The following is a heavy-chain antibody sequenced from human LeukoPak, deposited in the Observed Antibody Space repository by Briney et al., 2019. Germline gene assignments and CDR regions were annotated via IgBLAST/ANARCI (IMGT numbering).Heavy chain of an antibody. J-gene: IGHJ4*02. D-gene: IGHD3-16*01. V-gene: IGHV3-23*01. CDR2: MSADSATT. CDR3: ARDPPSRGTRYFDY. CDR1: GFNFGSYS. Sequence: PGGSLRLSCAASGFNFGSYSMTWVRQAPGKGLEWVSVMSADSATTFYADSVKGRFTVSRDNAKNSLYLQVDSLRVEDTAVYYCARDPPSRGTRYFDYWGQGILVTVSS.